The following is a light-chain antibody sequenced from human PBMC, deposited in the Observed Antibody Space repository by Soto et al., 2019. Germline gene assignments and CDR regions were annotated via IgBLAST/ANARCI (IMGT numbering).Light chain of an antibody. CDR3: QQSYSTPMYT. CDR2: AAS. V-gene: IGKV1-39*01. CDR1: QSISSY. J-gene: IGKJ2*01. Sequence: DIPMTQSPSSLSASVGDRVTITCRASQSISSYLNWYQQKPGKAPKLLIYAASSLQSGVPSRFSGSGSGTDFTLTISSLQPEDFATYYCQQSYSTPMYTFGQWTKLEIK.